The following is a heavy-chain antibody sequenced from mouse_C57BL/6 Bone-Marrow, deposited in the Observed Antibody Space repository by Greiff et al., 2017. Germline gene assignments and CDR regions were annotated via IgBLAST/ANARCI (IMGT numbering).Heavy chain of an antibody. D-gene: IGHD4-1*01. CDR1: GFTFRDYG. CDR3: ARGGCLSNWDAMDY. J-gene: IGHJ4*01. Sequence: VKLMEPGGGLVKPGGSLKLSCAASGFTFRDYGMHWVRQAPEKGLEWVAYISSGSSTIHYADTVKGRSTLSSDNAKNTLFLQMTSLRSEDTAMYYCARGGCLSNWDAMDYWGQGTSVTVSS. CDR2: ISSGSSTI. V-gene: IGHV5-17*01.